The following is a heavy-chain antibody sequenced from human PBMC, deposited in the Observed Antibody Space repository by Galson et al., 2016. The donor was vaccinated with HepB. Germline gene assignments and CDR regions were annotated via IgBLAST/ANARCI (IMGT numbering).Heavy chain of an antibody. Sequence: ETLSLTCSIYGGSFSGYYWSWIRQPPGKGLVWVSRIKSDGGDTIYADPVKGRFTISRDNAKKTLYLQMNSLRAEDTAVYYCARSTRGYHDWGQGTLVTVSS. V-gene: IGHV3-74*01. D-gene: IGHD3-22*01. CDR1: GGSFSGYY. J-gene: IGHJ4*02. CDR2: IKSDGGDT. CDR3: ARSTRGYHD.